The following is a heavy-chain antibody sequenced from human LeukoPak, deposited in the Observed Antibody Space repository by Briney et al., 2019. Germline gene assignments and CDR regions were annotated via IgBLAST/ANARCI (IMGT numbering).Heavy chain of an antibody. CDR1: GFSFNDYS. D-gene: IGHD3-10*01. J-gene: IGHJ6*03. CDR2: ITSGSTFI. CDR3: ARIGSGRFYYYMDV. V-gene: IGHV3-21*01. Sequence: SGGSLRLSCAASGFSFNDYSMSWVRQAPGKGLGGVSSITSGSTFIYYAVSVRGRFTISRDNAKNSLYLQMNSLRAEDTAVYYCARIGSGRFYYYMDVWGKGTTVTVSS.